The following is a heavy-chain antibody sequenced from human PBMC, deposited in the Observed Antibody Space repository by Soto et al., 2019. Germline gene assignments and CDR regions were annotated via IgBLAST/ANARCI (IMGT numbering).Heavy chain of an antibody. CDR1: GFTFSDSY. V-gene: IGHV3-11*06. CDR3: ARRGYTLGYDY. J-gene: IGHJ4*02. Sequence: QVQLVESGGDLVKPGGSLRLSCAASGFTFSDSYMSWIRQAPGKGLEWVSTIRSTTGYTNYAASVKGRFTVSRDNAENSLSLQMNALRADDTAVYYCARRGYTLGYDYWGRGTLVTVSS. D-gene: IGHD5-18*01. CDR2: IRSTTGYT.